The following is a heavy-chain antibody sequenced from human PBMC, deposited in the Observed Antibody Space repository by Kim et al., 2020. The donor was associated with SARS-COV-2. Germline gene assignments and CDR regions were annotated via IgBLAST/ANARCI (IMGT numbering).Heavy chain of an antibody. Sequence: ASVKVSCKASGYTFRSYGISWVRQAPGQGLEWMGWISVYNGKTKSAQKFQVRVTMTTDTSTSTGYMELRSLTPDDTAPYYCSRENYYRYGGTISGFDFWG. CDR2: ISVYNGKT. CDR1: GYTFRSYG. V-gene: IGHV1-18*01. D-gene: IGHD3-16*02. CDR3: SRENYYRYGGTISGFDF. J-gene: IGHJ4*01.